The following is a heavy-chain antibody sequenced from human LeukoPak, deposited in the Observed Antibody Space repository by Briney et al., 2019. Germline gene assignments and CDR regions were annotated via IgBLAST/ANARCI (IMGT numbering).Heavy chain of an antibody. CDR1: GGSIIGHW. V-gene: IGHV4-59*08. D-gene: IGHD4-17*01. CDR3: ARRNTADASIDF. J-gene: IGHJ4*02. Sequence: SETLSLTCSVSGGSIIGHWWSWIRQPPGKGLEWIGDVFYSGSNNYNPSLKSRLTISLDASKNQFSLNLRSVTATDTAMYYCARRNTADASIDFWGQGTLVTASS. CDR2: VFYSGSN.